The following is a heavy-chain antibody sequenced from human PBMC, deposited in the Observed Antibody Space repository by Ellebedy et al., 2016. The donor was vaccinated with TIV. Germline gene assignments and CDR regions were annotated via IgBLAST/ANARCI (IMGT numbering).Heavy chain of an antibody. CDR1: GYTFSDYA. CDR2: INPNSGNT. J-gene: IGHJ6*02. D-gene: IGHD3-10*02. Sequence: ASVKVSXXASGYTFSDYAIHWVRQAPGQGLEWMGWINPNSGNTAYAQRFQGRVTMTRDISINTAYMELSRLRSDDTAIYYCAREVLVRGYGMDVWGQGTTVTVSS. V-gene: IGHV1-2*02. CDR3: AREVLVRGYGMDV.